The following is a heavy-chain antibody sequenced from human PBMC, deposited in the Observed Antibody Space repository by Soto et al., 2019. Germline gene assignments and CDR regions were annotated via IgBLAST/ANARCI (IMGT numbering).Heavy chain of an antibody. V-gene: IGHV3-30*18. CDR2: IFFDGSKT. J-gene: IGHJ4*02. CDR3: VKDSGDAYSSGFDY. D-gene: IGHD6-19*01. CDR1: GFTFGNFG. Sequence: PGGSLRLSCAASGFTFGNFGMHWVRQAPGKGLEWVAVIFFDGSKTYYGDSVRGRFTISRDNSKNTLYLQMNSLRAEDTAVYYCVKDSGDAYSSGFDYWGQGTLVTVSS.